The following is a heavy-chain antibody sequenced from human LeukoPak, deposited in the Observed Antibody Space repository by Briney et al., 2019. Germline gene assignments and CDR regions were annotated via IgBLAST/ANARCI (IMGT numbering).Heavy chain of an antibody. J-gene: IGHJ4*02. CDR3: AKDRYGDYYFDY. CDR1: GFTFSSYG. Sequence: GGSLRLSCAASGFTFSSYGMHWVRQAPGKGLEWEAVISYDGSNKYYADSVKGRFTISRDNSKNTLYLQMNSLRAEDTAVYYCAKDRYGDYYFDYWGQGTLVTVSS. V-gene: IGHV3-30*18. CDR2: ISYDGSNK. D-gene: IGHD4-17*01.